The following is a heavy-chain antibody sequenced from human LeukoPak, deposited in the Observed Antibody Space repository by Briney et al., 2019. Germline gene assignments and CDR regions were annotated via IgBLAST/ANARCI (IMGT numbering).Heavy chain of an antibody. D-gene: IGHD6-19*01. CDR1: GGPFSGYY. Sequence: SETLSLTCAVYGGPFSGYYWSWLRQPPGKGLEWIGEINHSGSTNYNPSLKSRVTISVDTSKNQFSLKLSSVTAADTAVYYCARGPRGQWLALYYFDYWGQGTLVTVSS. J-gene: IGHJ4*02. CDR2: INHSGST. V-gene: IGHV4-34*01. CDR3: ARGPRGQWLALYYFDY.